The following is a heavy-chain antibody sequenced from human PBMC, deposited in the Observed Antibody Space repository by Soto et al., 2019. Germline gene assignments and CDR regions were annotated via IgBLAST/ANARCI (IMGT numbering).Heavy chain of an antibody. D-gene: IGHD6-6*01. Sequence: GSLRLSCAASGFSFRDYGMHWVRQAPERGLEWVSGISDSGGLTYNADSVKGRFTISRDNSKNTLYLQMNSLRAEDTALYYCARRAFGSSRSFDIWGQGTMVTVS. V-gene: IGHV3-23*01. CDR2: ISDSGGLT. CDR1: GFSFRDYG. CDR3: ARRAFGSSRSFDI. J-gene: IGHJ3*02.